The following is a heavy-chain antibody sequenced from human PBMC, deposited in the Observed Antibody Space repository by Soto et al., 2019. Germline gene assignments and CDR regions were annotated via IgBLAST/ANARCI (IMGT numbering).Heavy chain of an antibody. J-gene: IGHJ6*03. CDR3: ARGRFEYSSSSAPMDYYYYYYMDV. CDR1: GGSISSYY. CDR2: IYYSGST. V-gene: IGHV4-59*08. Sequence: SETLSLTCTVSGGSISSYYWSWIRQPPGKGLEWIGYIYYSGSTNYNPSLKSRVTISVDTSKNQFSLKLSSVTAADTAVYYCARGRFEYSSSSAPMDYYYYYYMDVWGKRTTVTVSS. D-gene: IGHD6-6*01.